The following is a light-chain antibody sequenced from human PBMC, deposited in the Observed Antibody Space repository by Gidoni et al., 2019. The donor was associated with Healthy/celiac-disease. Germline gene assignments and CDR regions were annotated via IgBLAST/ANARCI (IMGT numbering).Light chain of an antibody. J-gene: IGKJ2*01. Sequence: DIQMTQSPSSLSASVGDRVTITCRASQSISSWLAWYQQKPGKAPKRLIHKASSLESGVPSRFSGSGSGTEFTLTISSLQPDDFATYYCQQYNSYPYTFGQGTKLEIK. CDR1: QSISSW. CDR2: KAS. V-gene: IGKV1-5*03. CDR3: QQYNSYPYT.